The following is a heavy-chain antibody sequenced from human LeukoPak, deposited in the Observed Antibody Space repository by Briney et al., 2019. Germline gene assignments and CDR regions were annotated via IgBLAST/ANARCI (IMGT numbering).Heavy chain of an antibody. CDR1: GFTFDDYA. Sequence: GRSLRLSCAASGFTFDDYAMHWVRQAPGKGLEWVSGISWNSGRIGYADSVKGRFTVSRDNAKNSLYLQMNSLRAEDTAVYYCARDRVTIFGVVSTLFDYWGQGTLVTVSS. V-gene: IGHV3-9*01. CDR3: ARDRVTIFGVVSTLFDY. CDR2: ISWNSGRI. D-gene: IGHD3-3*01. J-gene: IGHJ4*02.